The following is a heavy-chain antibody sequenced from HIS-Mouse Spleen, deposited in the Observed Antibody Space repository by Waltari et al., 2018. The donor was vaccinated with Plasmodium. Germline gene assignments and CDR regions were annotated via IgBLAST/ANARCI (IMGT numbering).Heavy chain of an antibody. CDR1: GGSISSSRYY. Sequence: QLQLQESGPVLVKPSETLSLTCTVSGGSISSSRYYRGWIRQPPGKGLEWIGSIYYSGSTYYNPSLKSRVTISVDTSKNQFSLKLSSVTAADTAVYYCARGYGSGSYLGFDYWGQGTLVTVSS. CDR3: ARGYGSGSYLGFDY. J-gene: IGHJ4*02. CDR2: IYYSGST. D-gene: IGHD3-10*01. V-gene: IGHV4-39*07.